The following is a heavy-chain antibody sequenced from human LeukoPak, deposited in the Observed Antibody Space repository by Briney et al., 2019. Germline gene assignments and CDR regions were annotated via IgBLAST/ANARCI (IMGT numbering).Heavy chain of an antibody. CDR2: ISSSSRYI. V-gene: IGHV3-21*01. CDR3: ARSDYGLYYYYYMDV. CDR1: GFTFNTYS. J-gene: IGHJ6*03. Sequence: GGSLRLSCAASGFTFNTYSMNWVRQAPGKGLEWVSSISSSSRYIYYADSVKGRFSISRDNAKNSLYLQMNSLRAEDTAVYYCARSDYGLYYYYYMDVWGKGTTVTVSS. D-gene: IGHD4-17*01.